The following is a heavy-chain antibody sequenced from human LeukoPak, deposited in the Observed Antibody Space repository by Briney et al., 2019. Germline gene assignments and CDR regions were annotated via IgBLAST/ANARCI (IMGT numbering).Heavy chain of an antibody. J-gene: IGHJ4*02. CDR1: GYSISSGYY. CDR2: FYDSGDT. D-gene: IGHD1-26*01. CDR3: ARGKSRGSHIDY. V-gene: IGHV4-38-2*02. Sequence: SETLSLTCTVSGYSISSGYYWGWIRQPPGKGLEWIGSFYDSGDTYYNPSLKSRVTISVDTSKNQFSLKVRSVTAADTAVYFCARGKSRGSHIDYWGQGTLVTVSS.